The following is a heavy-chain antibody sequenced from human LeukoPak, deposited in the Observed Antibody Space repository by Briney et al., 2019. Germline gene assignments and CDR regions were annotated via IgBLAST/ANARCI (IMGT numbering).Heavy chain of an antibody. CDR1: GFTVSSNY. CDR2: IYSGGST. Sequence: GGSLRLSCAASGFTVSSNYMSWVRQAPGKGLEWVSVIYSGGSTYYADSVKGRFTISRDNSKNTLYLQMNSLRAEDTAVYYCAGASYDILTGICWGQGTLVTVSS. D-gene: IGHD3-9*01. J-gene: IGHJ4*02. V-gene: IGHV3-53*01. CDR3: AGASYDILTGIC.